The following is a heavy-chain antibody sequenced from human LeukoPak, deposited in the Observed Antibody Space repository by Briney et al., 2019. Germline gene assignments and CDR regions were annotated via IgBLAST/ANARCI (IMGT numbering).Heavy chain of an antibody. CDR2: IKQDGSEK. CDR3: ARDLLRKPWIQLWSAGANDY. Sequence: PGGSLRLSCAASGFTFSSHWMSWVRQAPGKGLEWVANIKQDGSEKYYVDSVKGRFTIPRDNAKNSLYLQMNSLRAEDTAVYYCARDLLRKPWIQLWSAGANDYWGQGTLVTVSS. J-gene: IGHJ4*02. D-gene: IGHD5-18*01. V-gene: IGHV3-7*01. CDR1: GFTFSSHW.